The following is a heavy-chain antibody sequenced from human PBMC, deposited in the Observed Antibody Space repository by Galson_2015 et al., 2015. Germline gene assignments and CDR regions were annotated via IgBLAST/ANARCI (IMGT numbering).Heavy chain of an antibody. CDR2: ISGSGGST. CDR1: GFTFSSYA. D-gene: IGHD1-1*01. J-gene: IGHJ3*02. Sequence: SLRLSCAASGFTFSSYAMSWVRQAPGKGLEWVSAISGSGGSTYYADSVKGRFTISRDNSKNTLYLQMNSLRAEDTAVYYCAKHGTQGRDAFDIWGRGTMVTVSS. CDR3: AKHGTQGRDAFDI. V-gene: IGHV3-23*01.